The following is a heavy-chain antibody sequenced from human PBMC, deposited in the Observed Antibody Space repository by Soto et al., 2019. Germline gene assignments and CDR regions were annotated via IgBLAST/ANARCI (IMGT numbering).Heavy chain of an antibody. V-gene: IGHV3-30-3*01. J-gene: IGHJ4*02. CDR3: ARDSYYYHSSGHPD. CDR1: VFTFSSYA. CDR2: ISYDGSNK. Sequence: VGSLRLSCASSVFTFSSYAMHCVRHSPGKWLEWVAVISYDGSNKYYADSVKGRFTISRDNSKNTLYLQMNSLRAEDTAVYYCARDSYYYHSSGHPDWGQGTLVTVSS. D-gene: IGHD3-22*01.